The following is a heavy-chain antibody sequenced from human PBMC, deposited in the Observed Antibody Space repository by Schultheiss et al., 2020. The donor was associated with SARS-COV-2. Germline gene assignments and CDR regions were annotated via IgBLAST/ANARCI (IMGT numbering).Heavy chain of an antibody. V-gene: IGHV3-13*01. Sequence: GGSLRLSCAASGFTFSSYAMSWVRQAPGKGLEWVSAIGTAGDTYYPGSVKGQFTISRENAKNSLYLQMNSLRAGDTAVYYCAREAQEAYGMDVWGQGSTVTVSS. CDR2: IGTAGDT. CDR3: AREAQEAYGMDV. J-gene: IGHJ6*02. CDR1: GFTFSSYA.